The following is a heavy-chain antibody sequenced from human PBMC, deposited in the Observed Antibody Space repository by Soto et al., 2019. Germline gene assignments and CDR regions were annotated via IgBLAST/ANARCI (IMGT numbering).Heavy chain of an antibody. D-gene: IGHD2-15*01. CDR2: INHSGST. Sequence: SETLSLTCAVYGGSFSGYYWSWIRQPPGKGLEWIGEINHSGSTNYNPSLKSRVTISVDTSENQFSLKLSSVTAADTAVYYCARGSERYCSGGSCYLGRDYYYYMDVWGKGTTVTVSS. CDR3: ARGSERYCSGGSCYLGRDYYYYMDV. CDR1: GGSFSGYY. V-gene: IGHV4-34*01. J-gene: IGHJ6*03.